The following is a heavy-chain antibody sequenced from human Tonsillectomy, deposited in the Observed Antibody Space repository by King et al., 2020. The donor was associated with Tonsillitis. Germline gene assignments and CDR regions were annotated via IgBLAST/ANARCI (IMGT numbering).Heavy chain of an antibody. D-gene: IGHD6-19*01. CDR3: ARFNVLGGWSSWFDP. J-gene: IGHJ5*02. V-gene: IGHV4-59*08. CDR2: IYDSGST. Sequence: VQLQESGPRLVKPSETLSLTCTVSGGSISSYSWSWIRQPPGKGLEWIGYIYDSGSTSYNPSLKSRVTISVDTPKNQFSLKLSSVTAADTAVYYCARFNVLGGWSSWFDPWGQGTLVTVSS. CDR1: GGSISSYS.